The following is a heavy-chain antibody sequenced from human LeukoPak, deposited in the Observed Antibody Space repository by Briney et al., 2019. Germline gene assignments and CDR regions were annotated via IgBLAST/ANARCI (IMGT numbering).Heavy chain of an antibody. CDR2: IYYSGST. CDR1: GGSISSYY. Sequence: TSSETLSLTCTVSGGSISSYYWSWIRQPPGKGLEWIGYIYYSGSTNYNPSLKSRVTISVDTSKNQFSLKLSSVTAADTAVYYCARDPPSSGEGYWGQGTLVTVSS. D-gene: IGHD3-22*01. V-gene: IGHV4-59*01. J-gene: IGHJ4*02. CDR3: ARDPPSSGEGY.